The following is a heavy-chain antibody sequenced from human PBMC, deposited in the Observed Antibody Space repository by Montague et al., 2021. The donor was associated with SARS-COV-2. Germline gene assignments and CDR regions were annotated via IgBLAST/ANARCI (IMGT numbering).Heavy chain of an antibody. CDR2: IYYNGYT. CDR1: GDSISTYY. J-gene: IGHJ3*02. Sequence: SETLSLTCTVSGDSISTYYWSWIRKPPGKGLEWIGFIYYNGYTNSNPSLTSRVTISVDTSKNQFSLRLSSVTAADTAVYFCARGGATYYYDTSGYVNAFDTWGQGTMVTVSS. V-gene: IGHV4-59*01. CDR3: ARGGATYYYDTSGYVNAFDT. D-gene: IGHD3-22*01.